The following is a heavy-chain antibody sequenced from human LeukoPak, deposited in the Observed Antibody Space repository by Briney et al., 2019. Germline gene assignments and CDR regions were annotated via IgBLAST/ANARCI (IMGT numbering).Heavy chain of an antibody. Sequence: GESLKISCKGSGYSFTSYWIGWVRQMPGKGLEWMGSINPGDSDTRYSPSFQGQVTISADKSISTAYLQWSSLKASDTAMYYCATSVPTTVISPGPEYFQHWGQGTLVTVSS. V-gene: IGHV5-51*01. D-gene: IGHD4-17*01. CDR3: ATSVPTTVISPGPEYFQH. J-gene: IGHJ1*01. CDR1: GYSFTSYW. CDR2: INPGDSDT.